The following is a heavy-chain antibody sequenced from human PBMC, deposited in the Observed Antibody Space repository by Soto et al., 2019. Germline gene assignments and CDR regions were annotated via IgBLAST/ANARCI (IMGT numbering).Heavy chain of an antibody. J-gene: IGHJ6*02. V-gene: IGHV4-4*02. CDR3: AREMPTIGYYYGFDV. Sequence: QVQLQESGPGLVKPSGTLSLTCAVSGGSISSSNWWSWVRQPPGKGLEWIGEIYNSGSTNYNPSLKRLVTISLDKSKNQFSLKVSSVTAADTAVYYCAREMPTIGYYYGFDVWGQGTTVTVSS. CDR2: IYNSGST. D-gene: IGHD1-1*01. CDR1: GGSISSSNW.